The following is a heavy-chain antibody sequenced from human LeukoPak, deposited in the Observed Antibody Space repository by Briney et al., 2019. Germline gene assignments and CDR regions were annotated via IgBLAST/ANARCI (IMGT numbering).Heavy chain of an antibody. D-gene: IGHD3-10*01. Sequence: GESLKISCKVSGYSFTNDWIIWVRQMPGKGLEWMGKIDPSDSYTNYSPSFQGHVTISADKSITTVYLQWSSLKASDTAMYYCARLRVRGVIGAFDIWGQGTMVTVSS. CDR1: GYSFTNDW. CDR3: ARLRVRGVIGAFDI. V-gene: IGHV5-10-1*01. CDR2: IDPSDSYT. J-gene: IGHJ3*02.